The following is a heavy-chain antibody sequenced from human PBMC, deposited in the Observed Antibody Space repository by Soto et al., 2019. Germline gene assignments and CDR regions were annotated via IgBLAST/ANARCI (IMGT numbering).Heavy chain of an antibody. CDR2: IIPIFGTA. J-gene: IGHJ4*02. V-gene: IGHV1-69*13. CDR1: GGTFSSYA. D-gene: IGHD3-22*01. CDR3: ARDQPIRYDSSGYYWSY. Sequence: SVKVSCKASGGTFSSYAISWVRQAPGQGLEWMGGIIPIFGTANYAQKFQGRVTITADESTSTAYMELSSLRSEDTAVYYCARDQPIRYDSSGYYWSYWGQGTLVTVSS.